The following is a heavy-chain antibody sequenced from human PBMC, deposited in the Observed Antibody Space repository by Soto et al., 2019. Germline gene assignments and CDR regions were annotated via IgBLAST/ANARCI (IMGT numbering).Heavy chain of an antibody. V-gene: IGHV1-69*05. CDR3: ARDVDSSGYRTYYGMDV. J-gene: IGHJ6*02. CDR1: GGTFSSYA. D-gene: IGHD3-22*01. CDR2: IIPIFGTA. Sequence: ASVKVSCKASGGTFSSYAISWVRQAPGQGLEWMGGIIPIFGTASYAQKFQGRVTMTRDTSTSTVYMELSSLRSEDTAVYYCARDVDSSGYRTYYGMDVWGQGTTVTVSS.